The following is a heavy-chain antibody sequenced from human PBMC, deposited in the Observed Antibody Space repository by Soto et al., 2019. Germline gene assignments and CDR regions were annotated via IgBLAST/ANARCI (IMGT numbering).Heavy chain of an antibody. J-gene: IGHJ4*02. Sequence: EVQLVESGGGLVQPGGSLRLSCAASGFTVSNNYMNWFRPAPGKGLEWVSLIYSAGGTYYADSVKGRFTIPRDNSKTTLAIQTTSLSAEYTVVYYGVRNGGGMAAVGLWGSGTVVSVS. CDR2: IYSAGGT. CDR1: GFTVSNNY. V-gene: IGHV3-53*01. D-gene: IGHD2-8*01. CDR3: VRNGGGMAAVGL.